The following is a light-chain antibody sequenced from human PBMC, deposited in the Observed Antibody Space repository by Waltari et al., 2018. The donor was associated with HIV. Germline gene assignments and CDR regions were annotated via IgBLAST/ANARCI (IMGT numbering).Light chain of an antibody. J-gene: IGLJ3*02. Sequence: QAGLTQPPSVSKALGQTATLSCTGDNNNVGFQGAAWLKHHQGHPPKLLSYRGNKRPSGVPDRFAASTSGKTASLNITGLQADDEADDYCSSWDTRLNGWVFGGGTHLTVL. CDR2: RGN. CDR1: NNNVGFQG. V-gene: IGLV10-54*01. CDR3: SSWDTRLNGWV.